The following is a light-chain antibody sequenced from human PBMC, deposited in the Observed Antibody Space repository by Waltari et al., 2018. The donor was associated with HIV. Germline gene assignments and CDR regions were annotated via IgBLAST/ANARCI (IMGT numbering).Light chain of an antibody. CDR1: QSVNSY. J-gene: IGKJ1*01. CDR2: AAS. Sequence: DIQVTQSPSSLTAFVGDRVTITCRTSQSVNSYLNWYQQKPGQAPKLLIYAASSLQSGVPSRFSGSGSGTDFTLTISSLQPEDFATYYCQQSFSKPRTFGQGTRVEMK. CDR3: QQSFSKPRT. V-gene: IGKV1-39*01.